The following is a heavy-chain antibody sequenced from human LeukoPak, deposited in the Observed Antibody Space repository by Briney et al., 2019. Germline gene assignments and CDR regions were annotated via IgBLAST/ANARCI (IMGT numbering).Heavy chain of an antibody. D-gene: IGHD6-19*01. Sequence: GGSLRLSCAASGFTFSSYAMSWVRQAPGKGLEWVPAISGSGGSTYYADSVKGRFTISRDNSKNTLYLQMNSLRAEDTAVYYCAKDRYSSGWYHDYWGQGTLVTVSS. V-gene: IGHV3-23*01. J-gene: IGHJ4*02. CDR2: ISGSGGST. CDR3: AKDRYSSGWYHDY. CDR1: GFTFSSYA.